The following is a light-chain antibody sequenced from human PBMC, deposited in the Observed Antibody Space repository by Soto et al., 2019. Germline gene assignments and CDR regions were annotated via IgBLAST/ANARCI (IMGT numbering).Light chain of an antibody. V-gene: IGKV3-15*01. J-gene: IGKJ1*01. CDR3: QQYNNWPTWT. Sequence: IVMTQSPATLSVSPGERATLSCRASQSVSTNVAWYQQKPGQAPRLLIYGASTRATGIPARFSGSGSGTKFTLTISSLQSEDFAIYYCQQYNNWPTWTFGQGTKVEIK. CDR2: GAS. CDR1: QSVSTN.